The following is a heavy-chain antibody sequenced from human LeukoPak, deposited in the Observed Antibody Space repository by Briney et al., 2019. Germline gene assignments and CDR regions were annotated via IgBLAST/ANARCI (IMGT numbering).Heavy chain of an antibody. D-gene: IGHD5-18*01. V-gene: IGHV4-4*07. CDR1: GGSISSYY. CDR2: IYTSGST. J-gene: IGHJ6*03. Sequence: SETLSLTCTVSGGSISSYYWSWIRQPAGKGLEWIGRIYTSGSTNYNPSLKSRVTMSVDTSKSQFSLKLSSVTAVDTAVYYCAREAPATAMGLVYYYMDVWGKGTTVTVSS. CDR3: AREAPATAMGLVYYYMDV.